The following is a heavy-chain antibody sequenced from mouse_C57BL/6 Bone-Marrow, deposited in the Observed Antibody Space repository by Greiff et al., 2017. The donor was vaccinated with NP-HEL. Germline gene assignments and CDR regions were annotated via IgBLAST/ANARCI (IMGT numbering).Heavy chain of an antibody. V-gene: IGHV1-64*01. CDR3: ARCDYDEEYYFDY. Sequence: VQLQQPGAELVKPGASVKLSCKASGYTFTSYWMHWVKQRPGQGLEWIGMIHPNSGSTNYNEKFKSKATLTVDKSSSTAYMQLISLPSEDSAVYYCARCDYDEEYYFDYWGQGTTLTVSS. CDR2: IHPNSGST. CDR1: GYTFTSYW. D-gene: IGHD2-4*01. J-gene: IGHJ2*01.